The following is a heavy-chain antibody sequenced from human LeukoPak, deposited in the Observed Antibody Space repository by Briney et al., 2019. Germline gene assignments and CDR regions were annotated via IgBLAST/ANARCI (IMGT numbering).Heavy chain of an antibody. CDR3: ARGGNHDIVEVPAAVYFDY. CDR2: IYYSGST. Sequence: SETLSLTCTVSGGSISSSSYYWGWIRQPPGKGLEWIGSIYYSGSTYYNPSLKSRVTISVDTSKNQFSLKLSSVTAADTAVYYCARGGNHDIVEVPAAVYFDYWGQGTLVTVSS. D-gene: IGHD2-2*01. V-gene: IGHV4-39*07. J-gene: IGHJ4*02. CDR1: GGSISSSSYY.